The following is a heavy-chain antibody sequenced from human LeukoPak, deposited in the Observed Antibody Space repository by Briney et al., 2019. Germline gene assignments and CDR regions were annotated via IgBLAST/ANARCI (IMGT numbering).Heavy chain of an antibody. CDR3: AACGVPGTSSLSFHYGMDV. CDR1: EITVSRTH. Sequence: GGSLRLSCAASEITVSRTHMTWVRQAPGKGLEWVAAFYSGEPGNTYYAESVKGRFSISRDNSKNTFYVQMDSLRAEDTGVYYCAACGVPGTSSLSFHYGMDVWGQGTTVIVSS. J-gene: IGHJ6*02. V-gene: IGHV3-66*01. CDR2: FYSGEPGNT. D-gene: IGHD6-19*01.